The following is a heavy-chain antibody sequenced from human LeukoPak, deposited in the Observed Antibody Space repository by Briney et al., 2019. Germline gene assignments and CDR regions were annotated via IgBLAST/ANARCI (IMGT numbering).Heavy chain of an antibody. CDR1: GGSISSGSYY. CDR2: IYYSGST. CDR3: AKGPGDYYYDSSGYLLV. V-gene: IGHV4-31*03. D-gene: IGHD3-22*01. Sequence: SETLSLTCTVSGGSISSGSYYWSWIRQPAGKGLEWIGYIYYSGSTYYNPSLKSRVTISVDTSKNQFSLKLSSVTAADTAVYYCAKGPGDYYYDSSGYLLVWGQGTMVTVSS. J-gene: IGHJ3*01.